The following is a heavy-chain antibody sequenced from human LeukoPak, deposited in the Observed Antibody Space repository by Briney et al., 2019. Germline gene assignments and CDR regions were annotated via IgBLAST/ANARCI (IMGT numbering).Heavy chain of an antibody. CDR1: GGSISFYY. Sequence: SETLSLTCTVSGGSISFYYWSWIRQPPGKGLEWIGYIYYSGSTNYNPSLKSRVTISVDTSKSQFSLKLSSVTAADTAVYYCASIVPAAGYYYYYMDVWGKGTTVTVSS. V-gene: IGHV4-59*08. CDR2: IYYSGST. CDR3: ASIVPAAGYYYYYMDV. D-gene: IGHD2-2*01. J-gene: IGHJ6*03.